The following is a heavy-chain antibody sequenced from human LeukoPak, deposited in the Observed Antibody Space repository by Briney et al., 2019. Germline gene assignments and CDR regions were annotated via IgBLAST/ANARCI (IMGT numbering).Heavy chain of an antibody. J-gene: IGHJ6*02. V-gene: IGHV4-30-2*01. CDR1: GGSISSGGYS. CDR3: ARGHRNYYGMDV. D-gene: IGHD2-21*01. CDR2: IYHSGST. Sequence: SETLSLTCAVSGGSISSGGYSWSWIRQPPGKGLEWIGYIYHSGSTYYNPSLKSRVTISVDRSKNQFSLKLSSVTAADMAVYYCARGHRNYYGMDVWGQGTTVTVSS.